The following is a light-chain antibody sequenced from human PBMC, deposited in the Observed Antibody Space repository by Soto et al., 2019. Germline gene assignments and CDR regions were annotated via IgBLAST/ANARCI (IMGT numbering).Light chain of an antibody. J-gene: IGLJ1*01. Sequence: QSVLTQPAPVSGSPGQSITISCTGTSSDVGNYKYVSWYQQHPGKAPKLMIYEVSNRPSGVSNRFSGSKSGNTASLTISGLQAEDETDYYCFSYTRSGTYVFGTGTRSPS. CDR2: EVS. CDR1: SSDVGNYKY. V-gene: IGLV2-14*01. CDR3: FSYTRSGTYV.